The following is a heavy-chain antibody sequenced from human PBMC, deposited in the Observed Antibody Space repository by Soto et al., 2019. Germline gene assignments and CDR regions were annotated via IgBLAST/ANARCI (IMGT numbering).Heavy chain of an antibody. CDR1: GFTFSNAW. D-gene: IGHD3-9*01. J-gene: IGHJ3*02. V-gene: IGHV3-15*01. CDR2: IKSKTDGGTT. CDR3: TTAGYFDWLGLLDAFDI. Sequence: GGSLRLSCAASGFTFSNAWMSWVRQAPGKGLEWVGRIKSKTDGGTTDYAAPVKGRFTISRDDSKNTLYLQMNSLKTEDTAVYYCTTAGYFDWLGLLDAFDIWGQGTMVTVSS.